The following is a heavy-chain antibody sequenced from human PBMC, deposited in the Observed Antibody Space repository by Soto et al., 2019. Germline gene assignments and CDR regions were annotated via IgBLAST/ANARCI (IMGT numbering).Heavy chain of an antibody. CDR3: AGDSAAGTTIGLASSSYYYYAMDV. CDR1: GVTFSSYA. J-gene: IGHJ6*02. D-gene: IGHD1-7*01. V-gene: IGHV1-69*01. Sequence: QVQLVQSGAEVKKPGSSVKVSCKASGVTFSSYAISWVRQAPGQGLEWMGGIIPVFGTANYAQKFQGRVTITAEESTSTAYMELSSMRSEDTTMYYCAGDSAAGTTIGLASSSYYYYAMDVWGQGTTVTVSS. CDR2: IIPVFGTA.